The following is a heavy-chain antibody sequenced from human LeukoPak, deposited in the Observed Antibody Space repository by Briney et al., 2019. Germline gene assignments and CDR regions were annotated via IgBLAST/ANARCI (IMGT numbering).Heavy chain of an antibody. V-gene: IGHV4-38-2*02. CDR3: ARENWVFDY. CDR1: GYSISSGYH. D-gene: IGHD7-27*01. CDR2: VYRSGST. J-gene: IGHJ4*02. Sequence: PSETLSLTCVVSGYSISSGYHWGWIRQPPGKGLEWIGSVYRSGSTYYNPSLKSRVTISVDTSKNQISLKVRSVTAADMAVYYCARENWVFDYWGQGILVTVSS.